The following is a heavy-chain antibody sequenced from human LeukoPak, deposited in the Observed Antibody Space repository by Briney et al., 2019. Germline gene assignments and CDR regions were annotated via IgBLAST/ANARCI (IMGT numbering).Heavy chain of an antibody. D-gene: IGHD1-7*01. V-gene: IGHV1-8*01. Sequence: ASVKVSCKASGYTFTSYDINWVRQATGQGLEWMGWMNPNSGNTGYAQKFQGRVTMTRKTSISTAYIELSSLRSEDTAVYYCARVAGTKAWDAPDLWGRGTLVTVSS. CDR1: GYTFTSYD. CDR2: MNPNSGNT. CDR3: ARVAGTKAWDAPDL. J-gene: IGHJ2*01.